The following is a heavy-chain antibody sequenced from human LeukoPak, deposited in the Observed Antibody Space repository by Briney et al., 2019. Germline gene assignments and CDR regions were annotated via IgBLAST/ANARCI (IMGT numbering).Heavy chain of an antibody. CDR3: ARKVIYQYCSGGSCYSITYYFDY. D-gene: IGHD2-15*01. CDR1: GGSISSSSYY. Sequence: SETLSLTCTVSGGSISSSSYYWGWIRQPPGTGLEWIGSIYYSGSTYYNPSLKSRVTISVDTSKNQFSLKLSSVTAADTAVYYCARKVIYQYCSGGSCYSITYYFDYWGQGTLVTVSS. CDR2: IYYSGST. J-gene: IGHJ4*02. V-gene: IGHV4-39*01.